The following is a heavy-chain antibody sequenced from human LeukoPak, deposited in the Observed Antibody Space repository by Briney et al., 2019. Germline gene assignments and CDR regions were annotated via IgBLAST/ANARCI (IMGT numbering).Heavy chain of an antibody. D-gene: IGHD1-26*01. CDR3: ARDPYSGNYGNYYYYYMDV. J-gene: IGHJ6*03. V-gene: IGHV3-21*01. Sequence: GGSLRLSCAASGFTFSSYAMSWVRQAPGKGLEWVSSITSSGAYIFYADSVRGRFTISRDNAKDSLYLQMNSLGPEDTAVYYCARDPYSGNYGNYYYYYMDVWGKGTTVTISS. CDR2: ITSSGAYI. CDR1: GFTFSSYA.